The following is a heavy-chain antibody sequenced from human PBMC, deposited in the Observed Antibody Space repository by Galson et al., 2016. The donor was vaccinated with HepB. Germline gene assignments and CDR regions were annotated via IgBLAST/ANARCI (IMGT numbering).Heavy chain of an antibody. Sequence: PALVKPTQTLTLTCTFSGFSLRTTGVGVAWIRQPPGKALDWLGLIYWDNDKRYSPSQKSRLTITKDTSKNQVVLTMTNMDPVDTATYYCAHFFADSESSGHPDYWGQGTLVTVSS. V-gene: IGHV2-5*02. CDR3: AHFFADSESSGHPDY. D-gene: IGHD3-22*01. CDR2: IYWDNDK. CDR1: GFSLRTTGVG. J-gene: IGHJ4*02.